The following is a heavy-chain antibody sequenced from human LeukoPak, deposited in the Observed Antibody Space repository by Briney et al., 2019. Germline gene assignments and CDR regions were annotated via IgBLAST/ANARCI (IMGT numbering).Heavy chain of an antibody. D-gene: IGHD3-9*01. V-gene: IGHV4-34*01. CDR3: ARLGLLLRYRNYFDY. J-gene: IGHJ4*02. CDR1: GGSFSGYY. Sequence: SETLSLTCAVCGGSFSGYYWSWIRQPPGKGLEWIGEINHSGSTNYNPSLKSRVTISVDTSKNQFSLKLSSVTAADTAVYYCARLGLLLRYRNYFDYWGQGTLVTVSS. CDR2: INHSGST.